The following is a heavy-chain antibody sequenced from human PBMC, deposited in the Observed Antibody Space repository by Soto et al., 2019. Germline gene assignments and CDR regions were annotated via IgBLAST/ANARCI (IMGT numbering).Heavy chain of an antibody. CDR2: IYYSGST. CDR3: ARGIYSSGWYVILTNPDWFDP. V-gene: IGHV4-30-4*01. Sequence: KTSETLSLTCTVSGGSISSGDYYWSWIRQPPGKGLEWIGYIYYSGSTYYNSSLKSRVTISVDTSKNQFSLKLSSVTAADTAVYYCARGIYSSGWYVILTNPDWFDPWGQGTLVTVSS. D-gene: IGHD6-19*01. CDR1: GGSISSGDYY. J-gene: IGHJ5*02.